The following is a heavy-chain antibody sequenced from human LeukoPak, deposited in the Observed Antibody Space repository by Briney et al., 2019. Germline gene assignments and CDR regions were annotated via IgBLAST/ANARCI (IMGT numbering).Heavy chain of an antibody. V-gene: IGHV3-74*01. CDR1: GFTFSSYW. D-gene: IGHD3-10*01. J-gene: IGHJ4*02. CDR2: INSDGSST. CDR3: ARDGTMVRGVMVY. Sequence: GGSLRLSCAASGFTFSSYWMHWVRQAPGKGLEWVSRINSDGSSTSYADSEKGRFTISRDNAKNTLYLQMNSLRAEDAAVYYCARDGTMVRGVMVYWGQGTLVTVSS.